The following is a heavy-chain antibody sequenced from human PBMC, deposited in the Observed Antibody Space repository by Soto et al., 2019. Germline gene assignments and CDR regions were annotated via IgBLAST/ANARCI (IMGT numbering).Heavy chain of an antibody. Sequence: AISGSGGSTYYADSVKGRFTISRDNSKNTLYLQMNSLRAEDTAVYYCAKDHTDYGDLYYFDYWGQGTLVTVSS. D-gene: IGHD4-17*01. CDR3: AKDHTDYGDLYYFDY. V-gene: IGHV3-23*01. CDR2: ISGSGGST. J-gene: IGHJ4*02.